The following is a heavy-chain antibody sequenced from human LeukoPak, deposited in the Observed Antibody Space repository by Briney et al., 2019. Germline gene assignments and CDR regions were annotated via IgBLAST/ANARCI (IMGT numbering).Heavy chain of an antibody. J-gene: IGHJ5*02. CDR2: INPNSGGT. CDR3: ARTGSYWEENWFDP. Sequence: ASVKVSCKASGYTFTGYYIHWVRQAPGQGLEWMGWINPNSGGTNYAQKFQGRVTMTRDTSISTAYMELSRLRSDDTAVYYCARTGSYWEENWFDPWGQGTLVTVSS. V-gene: IGHV1-2*02. CDR1: GYTFTGYY. D-gene: IGHD1-26*01.